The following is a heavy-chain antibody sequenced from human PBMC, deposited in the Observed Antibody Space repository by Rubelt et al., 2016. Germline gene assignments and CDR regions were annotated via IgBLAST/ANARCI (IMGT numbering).Heavy chain of an antibody. D-gene: IGHD2-15*01. Sequence: EVQLVESGGGLIQPGGSLRLSCAAAGFSLYSTYMSWVRQAPGKGLAWVSVGYNGDNKYDADSVKGRFIIFRDYSKDTLNLQMNSLRAEDTAVYYCVRGDSGGSYWGQGTVVSVSS. J-gene: IGHJ4*02. CDR3: VRGDSGGSY. V-gene: IGHV3-53*01. CDR1: GFSLYSTY. CDR2: GYNGDNK.